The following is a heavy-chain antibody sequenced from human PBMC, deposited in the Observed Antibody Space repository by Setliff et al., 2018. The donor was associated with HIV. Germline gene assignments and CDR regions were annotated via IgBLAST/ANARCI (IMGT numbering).Heavy chain of an antibody. CDR2: IRTKSYGGTV. Sequence: AGGSLRLSCTGFGFTFGDYGLTWVRQAPGKGLEWLGSIRTKSYGGTVQHAASVRGRVTISRDDSRSIAYLDMSSLKTDDTAVYYCTRVSDRHTLTNFAYWGQGALVTVSS. D-gene: IGHD4-4*01. V-gene: IGHV3-49*04. CDR3: TRVSDRHTLTNFAY. CDR1: GFTFGDYG. J-gene: IGHJ4*02.